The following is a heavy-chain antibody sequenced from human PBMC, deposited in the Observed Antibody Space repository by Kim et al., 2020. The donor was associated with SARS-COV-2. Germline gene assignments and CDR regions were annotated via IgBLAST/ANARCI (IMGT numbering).Heavy chain of an antibody. Sequence: GGSLRLSCAASEFTFSNSWMTWVRQAPGKGLEWVASIKEDGSEKYYVDSVKGRFTISRDNAKSSLYLQMNSLRAEDTAVYHCASSQLAYLGQGTLVTVSS. V-gene: IGHV3-7*01. CDR1: EFTFSNSW. D-gene: IGHD6-6*01. CDR2: IKEDGSEK. CDR3: ASSQLAY. J-gene: IGHJ4*02.